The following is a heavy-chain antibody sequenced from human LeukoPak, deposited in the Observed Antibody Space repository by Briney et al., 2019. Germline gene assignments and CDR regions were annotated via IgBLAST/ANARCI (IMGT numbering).Heavy chain of an antibody. Sequence: PGGSLRLSCVASGFTFSSYSMNWVRQAPGKGLEWVSSISSGSSYIYYADSVKGRFTISRDNAKNSLYLQMNSLRAEDTAVYYCAKNYYDSSGLFDYWGQGTLVTVSS. V-gene: IGHV3-21*01. CDR2: ISSGSSYI. CDR1: GFTFSSYS. D-gene: IGHD3-22*01. J-gene: IGHJ4*02. CDR3: AKNYYDSSGLFDY.